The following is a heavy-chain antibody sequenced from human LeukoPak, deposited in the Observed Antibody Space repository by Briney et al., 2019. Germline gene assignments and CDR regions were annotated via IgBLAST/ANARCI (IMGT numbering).Heavy chain of an antibody. CDR1: GGSISSSSYY. J-gene: IGHJ4*02. Sequence: SETLSLTCTVSGGSISSSSYYWGWIRQPPGKGLEWIGSIYYGGSTYYNPSLKSRVTISVDTSKNQFSLKLSSVTAADTAVYYCARRDFWRRTDFDYWGQGTLVTVSS. CDR2: IYYGGST. CDR3: ARRDFWRRTDFDY. V-gene: IGHV4-39*01. D-gene: IGHD3/OR15-3a*01.